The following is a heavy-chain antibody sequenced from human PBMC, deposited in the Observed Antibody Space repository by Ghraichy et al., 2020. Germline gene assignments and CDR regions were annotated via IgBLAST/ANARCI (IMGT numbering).Heavy chain of an antibody. CDR2: IYYSGST. V-gene: IGHV4-39*01. D-gene: IGHD2-15*01. Sequence: SETLSLTCTVSGGSISSSSYYWGWIRQPPGKGLEWIGSIYYSGSTYYNPSLKSRVTISVDTSKNQFSLKLSSVTAADTAVYYCARQSLLGYCSGGSCPTNYYFDYWGQGPLVTVSS. J-gene: IGHJ4*02. CDR3: ARQSLLGYCSGGSCPTNYYFDY. CDR1: GGSISSSSYY.